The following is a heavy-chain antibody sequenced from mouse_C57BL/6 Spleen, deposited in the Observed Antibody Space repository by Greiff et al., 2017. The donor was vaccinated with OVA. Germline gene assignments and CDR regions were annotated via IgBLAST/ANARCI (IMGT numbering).Heavy chain of an antibody. D-gene: IGHD1-1*02. V-gene: IGHV1-18*01. CDR1: GYTFTDYN. CDR3: ARCYDYDAMDY. Sequence: VQLKQSGPELVKPGASVKIPCKASGYTFTDYNMDWVKQSHGKSLEWIGDINPNNGGTIYNQKFKGKATLTVDKSSSTAYMELRSLTSEDTAVYYCARCYDYDAMDYWGQGTSVTVSS. J-gene: IGHJ4*01. CDR2: INPNNGGT.